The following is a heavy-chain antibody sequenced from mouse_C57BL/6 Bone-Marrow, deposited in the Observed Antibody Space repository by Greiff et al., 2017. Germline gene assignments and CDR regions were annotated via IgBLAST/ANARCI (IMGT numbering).Heavy chain of an antibody. V-gene: IGHV1-81*01. CDR2: IYPRSGNT. CDR1: GYTFTSYG. CDR3: ELYDGSSFYWYFDV. Sequence: VQLQQSGAELARPGASVKLSCKASGYTFTSYGISWVKQRTGQGLEWIGEIYPRSGNTYYNEKFEGKATLTADKSSSTAYMELRSLTSEDSAVYFCELYDGSSFYWYFDVWGTGTTVTVSS. J-gene: IGHJ1*03. D-gene: IGHD1-1*01.